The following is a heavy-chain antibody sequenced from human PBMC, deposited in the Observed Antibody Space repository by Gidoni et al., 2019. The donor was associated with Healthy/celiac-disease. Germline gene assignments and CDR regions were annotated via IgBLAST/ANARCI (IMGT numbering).Heavy chain of an antibody. D-gene: IGHD2-2*01. J-gene: IGHJ6*02. CDR1: GGSISSGGYY. CDR3: ARGGVVVVPAATHYYGMDV. V-gene: IGHV4-31*03. CDR2: IYYSGST. Sequence: ESGPGLVKPSQTLSLTCTVSGGSISSGGYYWSWIRQHPGKGLEWIGYIYYSGSTYYNPSLKSRVTISGDTSKNQFSLKLSSVTAADTAVYYCARGGVVVVPAATHYYGMDVWGQGTTVTVSS.